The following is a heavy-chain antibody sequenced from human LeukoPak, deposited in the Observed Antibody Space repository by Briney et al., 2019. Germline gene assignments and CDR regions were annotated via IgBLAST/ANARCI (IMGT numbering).Heavy chain of an antibody. Sequence: SETLSLTCAVYGGSFSGYYWSWIRQPPGKGLEWIGEINHSGSTNYDPSLKSRVTISVDTSKNQFSLKLSSVTAADTAVYYCARGGWGHDYGDYQYWFDPWGQGTLVTVSS. D-gene: IGHD4-17*01. CDR3: ARGGWGHDYGDYQYWFDP. J-gene: IGHJ5*02. CDR1: GGSFSGYY. V-gene: IGHV4-34*01. CDR2: INHSGST.